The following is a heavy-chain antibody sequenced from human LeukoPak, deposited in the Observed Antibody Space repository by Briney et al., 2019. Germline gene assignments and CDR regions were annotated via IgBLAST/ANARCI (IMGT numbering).Heavy chain of an antibody. V-gene: IGHV1-46*01. CDR3: ARDYHGSGSLTTFDY. CDR1: GYTFTSFY. D-gene: IGHD3-10*01. J-gene: IGHJ4*02. Sequence: ASVKVSCKASGYTFTSFYMHWVRQAPGQGLEWMGIINPRGGSATSAQKFQGRVTLTRDTSTSTVYMELSSLRSEDTAVYYCARDYHGSGSLTTFDYWGQWTLVTVSS. CDR2: INPRGGSA.